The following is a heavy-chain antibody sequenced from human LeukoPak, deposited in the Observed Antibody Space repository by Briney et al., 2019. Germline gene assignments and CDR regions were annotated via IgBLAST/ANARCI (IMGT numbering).Heavy chain of an antibody. CDR2: ISSDSSYI. J-gene: IGHJ4*02. Sequence: GGSLRLSCAASGFTFSSFTMSWVRQAPGKGLEWVSSISSDSSYIYYADSLKGRFTISRDTAKNSLYLQMNSLRVEDTAVYYCARGGGRYSSSWYTDYWGQGTLVTVSS. V-gene: IGHV3-21*01. CDR1: GFTFSSFT. CDR3: ARGGGRYSSSWYTDY. D-gene: IGHD6-13*01.